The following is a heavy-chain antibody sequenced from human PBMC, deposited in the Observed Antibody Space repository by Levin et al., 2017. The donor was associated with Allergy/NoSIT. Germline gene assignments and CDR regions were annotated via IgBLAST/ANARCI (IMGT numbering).Heavy chain of an antibody. J-gene: IGHJ4*02. CDR1: GGSVSSGSYF. V-gene: IGHV4-61*01. CDR2: VYYSGTT. D-gene: IGHD3-10*01. Sequence: KASETLSLTCTVSGGSVSSGSYFWTWIRQPPGEGLEWIGSVYYSGTTDYKSSLKSRLTISVDTSKDQFSLKLRSVTAADTAVYYCARGYGSGNSNYYFDLWGQGTLVTVSS. CDR3: ARGYGSGNSNYYFDL.